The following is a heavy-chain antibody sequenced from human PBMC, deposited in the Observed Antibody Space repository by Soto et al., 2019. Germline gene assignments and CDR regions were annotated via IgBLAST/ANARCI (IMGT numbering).Heavy chain of an antibody. Sequence: PSETLSLTCSVSGGSVSSGSHYWSWIRQPPGKGLEWIGYIFDSWSTNYNPSLKSRVTISEDTSKNQFSLKLNSVTAADTAIYYCATTYGSGSYFDHWGQGALVTVS. D-gene: IGHD3-10*01. CDR3: ATTYGSGSYFDH. V-gene: IGHV4-61*01. CDR2: IFDSWST. J-gene: IGHJ5*02. CDR1: GGSVSSGSHY.